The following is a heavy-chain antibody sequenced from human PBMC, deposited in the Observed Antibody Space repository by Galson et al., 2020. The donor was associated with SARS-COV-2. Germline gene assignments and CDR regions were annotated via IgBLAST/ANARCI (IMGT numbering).Heavy chain of an antibody. CDR1: GGSTSSYY. CDR2: IYYSGST. V-gene: IGHV4-59*08. D-gene: IGHD2-2*02. J-gene: IGHJ5*02. Sequence: SKTLSLTCTVSGGSTSSYYWSWIRQPPGKGLEWIGDIYYSGSTNYNPSLKSRVTISVDTSKNQFSLKLSSVTAADTAVYYCARLACSSTSCYTFDPWGQGTLVTVSS. CDR3: ARLACSSTSCYTFDP.